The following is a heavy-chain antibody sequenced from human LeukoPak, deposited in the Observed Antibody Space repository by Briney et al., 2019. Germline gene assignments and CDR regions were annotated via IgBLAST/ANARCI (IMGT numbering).Heavy chain of an antibody. Sequence: GGSLRLSCAASGFPFSSYAMSWVRQAPGEGLECVSAISASGGTTYYAGSVKGRFIFSRDNSKKSLYLQMNSLRAEDTAVYYCAKDSLVAGTGGYYYYYMDVWGKGTTVTVSS. D-gene: IGHD6-19*01. J-gene: IGHJ6*03. CDR3: AKDSLVAGTGGYYYYYMDV. CDR2: ISASGGTT. V-gene: IGHV3-23*01. CDR1: GFPFSSYA.